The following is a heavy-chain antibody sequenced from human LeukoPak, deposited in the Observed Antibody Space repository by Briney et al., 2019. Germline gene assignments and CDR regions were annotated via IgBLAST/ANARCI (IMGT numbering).Heavy chain of an antibody. J-gene: IGHJ2*01. CDR3: AKDYCGGDCYSGWYFDL. CDR1: GFTFDDYA. V-gene: IGHV3-9*01. Sequence: PTGGSLRLSCAASGFTFDDYAMHWVRQAPGKGLEWVSGICYNSDTIAYADSVKGRFTISRDNAKNSLYLQMNSLRAEDTALYYCAKDYCGGDCYSGWYFDLWGRGTLVTVSS. CDR2: ICYNSDTI. D-gene: IGHD2-21*02.